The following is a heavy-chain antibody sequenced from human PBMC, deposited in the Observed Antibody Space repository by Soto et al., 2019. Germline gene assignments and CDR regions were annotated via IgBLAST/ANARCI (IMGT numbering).Heavy chain of an antibody. CDR2: ISAYNGNT. CDR1: GGTFSIYS. J-gene: IGHJ4*02. V-gene: IGHV1-18*01. CDR3: ARRYGSCIXY. D-gene: IGHD5-18*01. Sequence: ASVKGSCKASGGTFSIYSISWVRQAPGQGLEWMGWISAYNGNTNYAQKLQGRVTMTTDTSTSTAYMELRSLRSDDTAVYYCARRYGSCIXYWGQGTLVXGSS.